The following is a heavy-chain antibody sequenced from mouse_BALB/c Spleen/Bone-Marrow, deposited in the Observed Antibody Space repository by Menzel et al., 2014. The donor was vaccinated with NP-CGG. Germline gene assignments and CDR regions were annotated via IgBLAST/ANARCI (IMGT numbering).Heavy chain of an antibody. Sequence: EVQLVESGPGLVKPSQPVSLTCTVTGISITTGNYRWSWIRQFPGNKLEWIGYIYYSGTITYNPSLTSRTTITRDTSKNQFFLEMNFLTAEDTATYYRARYWGAYFDYLCQGTTRPCSS. CDR3: ARYWGAYFDY. J-gene: IGHJ2*01. V-gene: IGHV3-5*02. CDR2: IYYSGTI. D-gene: IGHD4-1*01. CDR1: GISITTGNYR.